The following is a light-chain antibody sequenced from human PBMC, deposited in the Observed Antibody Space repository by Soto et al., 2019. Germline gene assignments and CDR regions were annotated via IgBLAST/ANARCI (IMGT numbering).Light chain of an antibody. CDR1: SSNIGAGYD. J-gene: IGLJ2*01. V-gene: IGLV1-40*01. CDR3: TSFASSNTPVV. CDR2: GNS. Sequence: QLVLTQPPSVSGAPGQRVTISCTGSSSNIGAGYDVHWYQQLPGTAPKLLIYGNSNRPSGVPDRFSGSKSGTSASLAITGLQAEDEADYYCTSFASSNTPVVFGGGTKLTVL.